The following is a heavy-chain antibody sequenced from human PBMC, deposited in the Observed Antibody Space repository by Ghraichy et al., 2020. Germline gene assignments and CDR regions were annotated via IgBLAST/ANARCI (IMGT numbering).Heavy chain of an antibody. V-gene: IGHV4-34*01. D-gene: IGHD6-6*01. J-gene: IGHJ4*02. CDR3: ARGPRGARPIRSPFDY. Sequence: SQTLSLTCAVYGGSFSGYYWSWIRQPPGKGLEWIGEINHSGSTNYNPSLKSRVTISVDTSKNQFSLKLSSVTAADTAVYYCARGPRGARPIRSPFDYWGQGTLVTVSS. CDR1: GGSFSGYY. CDR2: INHSGST.